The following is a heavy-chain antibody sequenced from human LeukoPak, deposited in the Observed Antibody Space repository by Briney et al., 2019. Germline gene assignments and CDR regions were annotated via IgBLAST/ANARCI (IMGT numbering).Heavy chain of an antibody. CDR3: ARLHDGYRYGADY. J-gene: IGHJ4*02. CDR2: IYYSGST. V-gene: IGHV4-59*08. CDR1: GGSISSYY. D-gene: IGHD5-18*01. Sequence: SETLSLTCTVSGGSISSYYWSWIRQPPGKGLEWIGYIYYSGSTNYNPSLKSRATISVDTSKNQFSLKLSPVTAADTAVYYCARLHDGYRYGADYWGQGTLVTAS.